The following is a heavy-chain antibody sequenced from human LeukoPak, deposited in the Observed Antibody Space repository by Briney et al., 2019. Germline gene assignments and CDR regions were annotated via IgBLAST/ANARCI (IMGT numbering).Heavy chain of an antibody. V-gene: IGHV3-23*01. CDR3: AKDRGPWELPLDSDY. CDR1: GFTFSSYA. D-gene: IGHD1-26*01. J-gene: IGHJ4*02. CDR2: ISGSGGST. Sequence: GASLRLSCAASGFTFSSYAMSWVRQAPGKGLEWVSAISGSGGSTYYADSVKGRFTISRDNSKNTLYLQMNSLRAEDTAVYYCAKDRGPWELPLDSDYWGQGTLVTVAS.